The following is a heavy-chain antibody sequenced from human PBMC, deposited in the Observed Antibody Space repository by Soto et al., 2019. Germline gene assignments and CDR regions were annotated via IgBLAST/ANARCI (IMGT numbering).Heavy chain of an antibody. J-gene: IGHJ4*02. CDR1: GGSISGYF. CDR2: IYSSGST. D-gene: IGHD5-12*01. CDR3: ARSEKGMATILDY. Sequence: SETLSLTCTFSGGSISGYFWNWIRQPPWKGLEWIGYIYSSGSTNYNPSLKSRVTISVDTSKNQFSLNLSFVTAADTAVYYCARSEKGMATILDYWGQGISVTVSS. V-gene: IGHV4-59*01.